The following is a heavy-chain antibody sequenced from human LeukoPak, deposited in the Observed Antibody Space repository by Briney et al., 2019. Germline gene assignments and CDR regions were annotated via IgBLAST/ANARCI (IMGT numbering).Heavy chain of an antibody. CDR3: ARQARSSSPDWFDP. V-gene: IGHV4-39*01. D-gene: IGHD6-6*01. J-gene: IGHJ5*02. Sequence: PSETLSLTCTVSGGSISSGGYYWGWIRQPPGKGLEWIGSIYYSGSTYYNPSLKSRVTISVDMSNNQFSLKLSSVTAADTAVYYCARQARSSSPDWFDPWGQGTLVTVSS. CDR1: GGSISSGGYY. CDR2: IYYSGST.